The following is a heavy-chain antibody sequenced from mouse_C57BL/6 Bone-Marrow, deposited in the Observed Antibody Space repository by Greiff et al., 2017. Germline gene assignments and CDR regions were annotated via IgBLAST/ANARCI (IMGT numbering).Heavy chain of an antibody. Sequence: EVQLVESGGGLVQPKGSLKLSCAASGFSFNTYAMNWVRQAPGKGLEWVARIRSKSNNYATYYADSVKDRFTISRDDSESMLYLQMNNLKTEDTAMYYCVSGDYDDFDYWGQGTTLTVSS. CDR2: IRSKSNNYAT. CDR3: VSGDYDDFDY. D-gene: IGHD2-4*01. V-gene: IGHV10-1*01. CDR1: GFSFNTYA. J-gene: IGHJ2*01.